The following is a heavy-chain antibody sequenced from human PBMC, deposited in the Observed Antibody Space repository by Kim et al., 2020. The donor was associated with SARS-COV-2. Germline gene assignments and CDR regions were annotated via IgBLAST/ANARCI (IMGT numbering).Heavy chain of an antibody. CDR1: GFTFSSHG. CDR3: AREDSGRFAY. Sequence: GGSLRLSCTPSGFTFSSHGMHWVRQAPGKGLEWVAVIWYDGSNEYYADSVKGRFTIARDNTNYTVYLQMNSLRDEDTAVYYCAREDSGRFAYWGQGILVTVSS. D-gene: IGHD6-19*01. V-gene: IGHV3-33*08. CDR2: IWYDGSNE. J-gene: IGHJ4*02.